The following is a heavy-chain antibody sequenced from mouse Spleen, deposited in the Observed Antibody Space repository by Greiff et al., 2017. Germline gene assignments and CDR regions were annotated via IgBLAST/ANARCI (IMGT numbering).Heavy chain of an antibody. Sequence: VQVVESGAELVRPGASVTLSCKASGYTFTDYEMHWVKQTPVHGLEWIGAIDPETGGTAYNQKFKGKATLTADKSSSTAYMELRSLTSEDSAVYYCTKDGGYYFDYWGQGTTLAVSS. J-gene: IGHJ2*01. CDR3: TKDGGYYFDY. CDR1: GYTFTDYE. V-gene: IGHV1-15*01. CDR2: IDPETGGT.